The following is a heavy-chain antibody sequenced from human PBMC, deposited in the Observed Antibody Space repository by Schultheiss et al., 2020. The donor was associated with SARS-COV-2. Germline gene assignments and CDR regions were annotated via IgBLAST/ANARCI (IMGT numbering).Heavy chain of an antibody. Sequence: ASVKVSCKASGYTFTSYGISWVRQAPGQGLEWMGRINPNSGGTNYAQKFQGRVTMTRDTSISTAYMELSRLRSDDTAMYYCARRAGGYSYLIDYWGQGTLVTVSS. CDR1: GYTFTSYG. CDR2: INPNSGGT. CDR3: ARRAGGYSYLIDY. V-gene: IGHV1-2*06. J-gene: IGHJ4*02. D-gene: IGHD5-18*01.